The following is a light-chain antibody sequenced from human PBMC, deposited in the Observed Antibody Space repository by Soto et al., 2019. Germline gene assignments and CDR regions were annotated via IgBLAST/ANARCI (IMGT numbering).Light chain of an antibody. J-gene: IGKJ4*01. CDR1: QSIAAW. V-gene: IGKV1-5*03. Sequence: DIQMTQSPSTLSASVGDRVTITGRASQSIAAWLAWYRQRPGRAPELLIYSASTLETGVPSRFTGSGSGTEFTLTVSSLELDDFATDYCQQYDTSPLTFGGGTKVEIK. CDR2: SAS. CDR3: QQYDTSPLT.